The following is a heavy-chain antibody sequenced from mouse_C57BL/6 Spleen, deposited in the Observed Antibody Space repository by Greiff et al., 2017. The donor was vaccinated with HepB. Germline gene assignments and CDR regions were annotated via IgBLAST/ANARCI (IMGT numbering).Heavy chain of an antibody. CDR3: ARFLPYYYGSSYIWYFDV. CDR2: IYPSDSET. CDR1: GYTFTSYW. D-gene: IGHD1-1*01. Sequence: QVQLQQPGAELVRPGSSVKLSCKASGYTFTSYWMDWVKQRPGQGLEWIGNIYPSDSETHYNQKFKDKATLTVDKSSSTAYMQLSSLTSEDSAVYYCARFLPYYYGSSYIWYFDVWGTGTTVTVSS. J-gene: IGHJ1*03. V-gene: IGHV1-61*01.